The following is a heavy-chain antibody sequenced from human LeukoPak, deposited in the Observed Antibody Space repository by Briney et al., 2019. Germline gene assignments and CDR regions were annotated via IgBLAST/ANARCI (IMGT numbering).Heavy chain of an antibody. CDR3: ARDHGIAVAGRTYYYYYYYMDV. Sequence: GGSLRLSCAASGFTFSSYWMSWVRQAPGKGLEWVANIKQDGSEKYYVDSVKGRFTISRDNAKNSLYLQMNSLRAEDTAVYYCARDHGIAVAGRTYYYYYYYMDVWGKGTTVTVSS. J-gene: IGHJ6*03. CDR1: GFTFSSYW. CDR2: IKQDGSEK. V-gene: IGHV3-7*01. D-gene: IGHD6-19*01.